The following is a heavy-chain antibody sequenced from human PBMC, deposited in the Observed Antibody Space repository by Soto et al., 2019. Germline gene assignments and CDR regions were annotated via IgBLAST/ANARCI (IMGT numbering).Heavy chain of an antibody. CDR3: ARPNLAYCSGGSCYAFDI. J-gene: IGHJ3*02. V-gene: IGHV4-31*03. Sequence: PSETLSLTCTVSGGSVGSGGYYWGGIRQHPGKGLEWIGYIYYSGSTYYNPSLKSRVSISVDTSKNQFSLKLSSVTAADTAVYYCARPNLAYCSGGSCYAFDIWGQGTMVTVSS. CDR2: IYYSGST. D-gene: IGHD2-15*01. CDR1: GGSVGSGGYY.